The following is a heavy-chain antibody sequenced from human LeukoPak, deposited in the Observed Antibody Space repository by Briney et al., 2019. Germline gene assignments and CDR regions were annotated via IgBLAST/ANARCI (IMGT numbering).Heavy chain of an antibody. CDR2: IIPILGIA. D-gene: IGHD3-3*01. Sequence: SVKVSCKASGGTFSSYTISWVRQAPGQGLVWMGRIIPILGIANYAQKFQGRVTITADKSTSTAYMELSSLRSEDTAVYYCASSLSYYDFWSGEKFDYWGQGTLVTVSS. V-gene: IGHV1-69*02. CDR3: ASSLSYYDFWSGEKFDY. J-gene: IGHJ4*02. CDR1: GGTFSSYT.